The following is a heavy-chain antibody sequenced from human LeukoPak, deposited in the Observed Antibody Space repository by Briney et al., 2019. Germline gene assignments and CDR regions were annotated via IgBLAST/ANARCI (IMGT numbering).Heavy chain of an antibody. Sequence: PSETLSLTCTVSGGSISSYYWSWIRQPPGKGLEWIGYIYTSGSTNYNPSLKSRVTISVDTSKNQFSLKLSSVTAADTAVYYCARQQYSSSPWARFDPWGQGTLVTVSS. D-gene: IGHD6-6*01. CDR3: ARQQYSSSPWARFDP. J-gene: IGHJ5*02. V-gene: IGHV4-4*09. CDR2: IYTSGST. CDR1: GGSISSYY.